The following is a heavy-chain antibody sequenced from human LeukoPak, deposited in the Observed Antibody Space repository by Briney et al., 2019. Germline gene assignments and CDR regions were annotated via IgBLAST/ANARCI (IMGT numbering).Heavy chain of an antibody. D-gene: IGHD6-13*01. J-gene: IGHJ4*02. CDR2: INPSGGST. CDR1: GYTFTSYY. CDR3: ARDVREQQLYY. V-gene: IGHV1-46*01. Sequence: GASVKVSCKASGYTFTSYYMHWVRQAPGQGLEWMGIINPSGGSTSYAQKFQGRVTMTRDTSTSTVYMELSSLRSEDTVVYYCARDVREQQLYYWGQGTLVTVSS.